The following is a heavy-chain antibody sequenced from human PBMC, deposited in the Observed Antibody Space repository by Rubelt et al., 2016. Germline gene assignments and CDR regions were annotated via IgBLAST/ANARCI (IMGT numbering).Heavy chain of an antibody. J-gene: IGHJ4*02. Sequence: QVQLVQSGAEVKKPGASVKVSCKASGYTFTGYYMHWVRQAPGQGLEWMRWINPNSGGTNYAQNVQGRVTMTRDTSVSTAYMELSRLTSDDTAVYYCARGNSGYDYGLDYWGQGTLVTVSS. D-gene: IGHD5-12*01. CDR1: GYTFTGYY. CDR2: INPNSGGT. V-gene: IGHV1-2*02. CDR3: ARGNSGYDYGLDY.